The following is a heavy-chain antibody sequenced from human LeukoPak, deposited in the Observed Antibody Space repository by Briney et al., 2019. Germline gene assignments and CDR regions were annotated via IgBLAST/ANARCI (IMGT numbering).Heavy chain of an antibody. CDR2: IIPIFGTA. CDR1: GGTFSSYA. J-gene: IGHJ4*02. CDR3: ARDDRQRRYSYGYRLGYYFDY. V-gene: IGHV1-69*05. D-gene: IGHD5-18*01. Sequence: SVKVSCKASGGTFSSYAISWVRQAPGQGPEWMGGIIPIFGTANYAQKFQGRVTITTDESTSTAYMELSSLRSEDTAVYYCARDDRQRRYSYGYRLGYYFDYWGQGTLVTVSS.